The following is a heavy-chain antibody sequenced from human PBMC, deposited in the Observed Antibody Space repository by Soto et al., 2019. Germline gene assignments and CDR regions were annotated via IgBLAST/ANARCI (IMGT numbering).Heavy chain of an antibody. CDR2: ITYRGNDA. D-gene: IGHD1-26*01. J-gene: IGHJ6*02. Sequence: GVSLTLSCAVAGFTFRGYTMGWLSPAHGKGLEWISYITYRGNDAYYADSVKGRFAISRDNTKNSLYLQMNSLRVEDTALYYCARRIVGNTGHAMDVWGQGTTVTVSS. CDR3: ARRIVGNTGHAMDV. V-gene: IGHV3-11*01. CDR1: GFTFRGYT.